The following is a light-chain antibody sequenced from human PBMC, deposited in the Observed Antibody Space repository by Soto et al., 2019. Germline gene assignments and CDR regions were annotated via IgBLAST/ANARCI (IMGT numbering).Light chain of an antibody. CDR3: QHFDTTPPWT. CDR1: QSADLTN. CDR2: GAS. V-gene: IGKV3-20*01. Sequence: EILWTQSPGTLSLSPGERATLSCRASQSADLTNLAWYQQIPGQAPRLLIYGASRRATGIPDRFSVSGSGTDFTLTINRLEPEDFAMYYCQHFDTTPPWTFGQGTKVESK. J-gene: IGKJ1*01.